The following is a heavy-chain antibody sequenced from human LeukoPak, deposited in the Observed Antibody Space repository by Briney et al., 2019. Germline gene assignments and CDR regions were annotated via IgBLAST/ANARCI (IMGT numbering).Heavy chain of an antibody. V-gene: IGHV1-69*13. D-gene: IGHD3-3*01. CDR2: IIPIFGTA. Sequence: GASVKVSCKASGGTFSSYAISWVRQAPGQGLEWMGGIIPIFGTANYAQKFQGRVTITADESTSTAYMELSSLRSEDTAVYYCASTAKYYDFWSGYRDAFDIWGQGTMVTVSS. CDR1: GGTFSSYA. J-gene: IGHJ3*02. CDR3: ASTAKYYDFWSGYRDAFDI.